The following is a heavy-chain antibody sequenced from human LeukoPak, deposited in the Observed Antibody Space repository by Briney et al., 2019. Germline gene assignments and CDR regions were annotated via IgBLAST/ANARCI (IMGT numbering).Heavy chain of an antibody. CDR1: GYTFTGYY. CDR3: ARVYYGSGGYYYYYMDV. CDR2: ISAYNGNT. Sequence: ASVKVSYKASGYTFTGYYMHWVRQAPGQGLEWMGWISAYNGNTNYAQKLQGRVTMTTDTSTSTAYMELRSLRSDDTAVYYCARVYYGSGGYYYYYMDVWGKGTTVTISS. J-gene: IGHJ6*03. V-gene: IGHV1-18*04. D-gene: IGHD3-10*01.